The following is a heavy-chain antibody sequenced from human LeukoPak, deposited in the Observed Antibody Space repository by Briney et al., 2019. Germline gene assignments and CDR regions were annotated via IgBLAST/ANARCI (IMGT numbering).Heavy chain of an antibody. V-gene: IGHV3-30*02. CDR3: EEGSCSEGNYYYYYMDV. Sequence: GGSLRLSCAASGFTFSTYGMHWVRQAPGKGLEWVAVIRCDGSNKYYADSVKGRFTISRDNSKNTLYLQLNSLRPEHTALYYSEEGSCSEGNYYYYYMDVWGKGTTVTVSS. CDR2: IRCDGSNK. CDR1: GFTFSTYG. J-gene: IGHJ6*03. D-gene: IGHD2-21*01.